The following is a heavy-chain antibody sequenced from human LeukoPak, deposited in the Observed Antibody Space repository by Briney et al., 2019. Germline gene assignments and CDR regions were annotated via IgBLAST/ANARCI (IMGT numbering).Heavy chain of an antibody. D-gene: IGHD3-9*01. CDR2: FGPGSGEI. J-gene: IGHJ4*02. Sequence: GASVTVSCKVSGYSITELSTHWVRQAPGKGLGWMGGFGPGSGEIIYAQTFQDRVTMTEHTSTDTAYMELSSLRSENTALYYCATGTHYDLLPFWGQGTLVTVSS. CDR1: GYSITELS. CDR3: ATGTHYDLLPF. V-gene: IGHV1-24*01.